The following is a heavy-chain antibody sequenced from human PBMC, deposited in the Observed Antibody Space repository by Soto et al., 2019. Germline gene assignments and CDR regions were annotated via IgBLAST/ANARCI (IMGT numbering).Heavy chain of an antibody. J-gene: IGHJ6*02. CDR3: ARDPPPSWGSGSYPHYYYGLDV. V-gene: IGHV1-18*01. CDR1: GYTFTSYG. CDR2: ISAYNGNT. Sequence: ASVKVSCKASGYTFTSYGISWVRQAPGQGLEWMGWISAYNGNTNYAQKLQGRVTMTTDTSTSTAYMELRSLRSDDTAVYYCARDPPPSWGSGSYPHYYYGLDVWGQGTTVTVSS. D-gene: IGHD3-10*01.